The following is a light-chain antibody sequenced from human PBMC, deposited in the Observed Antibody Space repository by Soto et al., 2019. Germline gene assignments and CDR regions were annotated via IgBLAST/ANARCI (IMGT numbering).Light chain of an antibody. V-gene: IGLV2-14*01. Sequence: QSALTQPASVSGSPGQSITISCIGTSSDVGGYNYVSWYQQHPDKAPKLAIYNVSNRPSGVSDRFSGSKSGNTASLIISGLQAEDEADYYCSSYTSISTVVFGGGTKLTGL. CDR3: SSYTSISTVV. CDR1: SSDVGGYNY. J-gene: IGLJ2*01. CDR2: NVS.